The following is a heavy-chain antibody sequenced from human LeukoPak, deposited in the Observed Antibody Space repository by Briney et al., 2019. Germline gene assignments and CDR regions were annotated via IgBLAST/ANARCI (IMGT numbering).Heavy chain of an antibody. Sequence: SETLSLTCIVSGASISSSTYYWGWIRQPPGKGLEWIGSIYYSGSTYYNPSLKSRVTISVDKSKYQFSLKLSSVTAADTAVYYCARDATFIAAAGTFDYWGQGTLVTVSS. D-gene: IGHD6-13*01. CDR3: ARDATFIAAAGTFDY. V-gene: IGHV4-39*07. CDR2: IYYSGST. CDR1: GASISSSTYY. J-gene: IGHJ4*02.